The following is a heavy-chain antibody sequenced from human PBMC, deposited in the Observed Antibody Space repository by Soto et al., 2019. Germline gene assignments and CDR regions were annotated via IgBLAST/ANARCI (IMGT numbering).Heavy chain of an antibody. CDR2: ISGSGGST. V-gene: IGHV3-23*01. CDR1: GFTFSSYA. J-gene: IGHJ6*02. CDR3: AKDGGSGWYSYYYYGMDV. D-gene: IGHD6-19*01. Sequence: HPGGSLTLSCAASGFTFSSYAMSWVRQAPGKGLEWVSAISGSGGSTYYADSVKGRFTISRDNSKNTLYLQMNSLRAEDTAVYYCAKDGGSGWYSYYYYGMDVWGQGTTVTVSS.